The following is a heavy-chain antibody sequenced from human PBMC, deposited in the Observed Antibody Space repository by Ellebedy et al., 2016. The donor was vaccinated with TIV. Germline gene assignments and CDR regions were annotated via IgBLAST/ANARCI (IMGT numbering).Heavy chain of an antibody. V-gene: IGHV3-7*01. CDR3: ARGGTAGGFDV. CDR1: GFIFSSHW. J-gene: IGHJ3*01. CDR2: IKGDGSEE. D-gene: IGHD2-8*02. Sequence: GESLKISXAASGFIFSSHWMGWVRQVPGKGLEWVANIKGDGSEEYYGDSVKGRCTIFRDNDKNSLNLQMVSLRAEDTAVYYCARGGTAGGFDVWGQGTMVTVSS.